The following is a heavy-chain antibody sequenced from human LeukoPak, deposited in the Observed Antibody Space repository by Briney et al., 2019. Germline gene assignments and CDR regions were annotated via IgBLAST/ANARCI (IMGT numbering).Heavy chain of an antibody. CDR1: GFTFSDYY. Sequence: GGSLRLSCAASGFTFSDYYMSWIRQAPGKGLEWVSYISSSGSTIYYADSVKGRFTISRDNAKNSLYLQMNSLRAEDTAVYYCAREGANDDYSNYYFDYWGQGTLVTVSS. CDR2: ISSSGSTI. J-gene: IGHJ4*02. CDR3: AREGANDDYSNYYFDY. D-gene: IGHD4-11*01. V-gene: IGHV3-11*01.